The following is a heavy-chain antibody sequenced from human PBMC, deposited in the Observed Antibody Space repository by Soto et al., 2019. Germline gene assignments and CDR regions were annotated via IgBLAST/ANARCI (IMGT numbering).Heavy chain of an antibody. V-gene: IGHV1-8*01. CDR2: MNPRSGNT. J-gene: IGHJ4*01. Sequence: QVQLVQSGAEVKKPGAAVKVSCKASGYTFTSWDVYWVRQAAGQGLEWMGYMNPRSGNTGYEQKLQGRATMTRDTSTSTAYMELSSLTSDDTAVYYCTASSWTGAGLDFWGQGTPVTVSS. CDR3: TASSWTGAGLDF. CDR1: GYTFTSWD. D-gene: IGHD6-13*01.